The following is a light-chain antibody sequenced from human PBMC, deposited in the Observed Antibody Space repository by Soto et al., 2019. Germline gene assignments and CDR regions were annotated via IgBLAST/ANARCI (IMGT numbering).Light chain of an antibody. Sequence: EVLMTQSPATLPVSPGERVTLSCRASQSININLAWYQQKPGQAPRVLIYGASSRASGIPDRFSGSGSGTDFTLTISRLEHDDFAFYYCQQYQNWPPLTFGGGTRVEIK. V-gene: IGKV3D-15*01. J-gene: IGKJ4*01. CDR1: QSININ. CDR3: QQYQNWPPLT. CDR2: GAS.